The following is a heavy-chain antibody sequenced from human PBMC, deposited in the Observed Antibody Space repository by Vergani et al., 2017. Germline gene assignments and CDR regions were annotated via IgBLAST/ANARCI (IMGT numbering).Heavy chain of an antibody. Sequence: EVQLVQSGAEVKKPGESLRISCKGSGYSFTSYWISWVRQMPGKGLEWMGRIDPSDSYTNYSPSFQAHVTISADKSISTSYLQWSSLKAPDTAMYSCARRPLVGAHRWEPWGQGTLVTVSS. V-gene: IGHV5-10-1*01. CDR1: GYSFTSYW. CDR3: ARRPLVGAHRWEP. D-gene: IGHD1-26*01. CDR2: IDPSDSYT. J-gene: IGHJ4*02.